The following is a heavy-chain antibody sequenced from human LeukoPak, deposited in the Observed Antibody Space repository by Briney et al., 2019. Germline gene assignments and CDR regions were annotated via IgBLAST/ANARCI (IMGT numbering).Heavy chain of an antibody. CDR3: ARDLVYAGLVGATNLGYYYGMDV. D-gene: IGHD1-26*01. Sequence: ASVKVSCKASGYTFTSYGISWVRQAPGQGLEWMGWISAYNGNTDYAQKLQGRVTMTTDTSTSTAYMELRSLRSDDTAVYYCARDLVYAGLVGATNLGYYYGMDVWGQGTTVTVSS. CDR2: ISAYNGNT. J-gene: IGHJ6*02. CDR1: GYTFTSYG. V-gene: IGHV1-18*01.